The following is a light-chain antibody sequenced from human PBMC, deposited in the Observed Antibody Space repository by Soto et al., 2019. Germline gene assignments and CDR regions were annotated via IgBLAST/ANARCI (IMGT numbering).Light chain of an antibody. CDR1: QSIDSY. Sequence: SQMTQSPSSLSASVGDRVTITCRASQSIDSYLNWYQQKPGQAPKLLIFGATSLQSGVPSRFSGSGFGTDFSLTISSLQPDDIASYYCQQSYRTPRTFGQGTKVEIK. V-gene: IGKV1-39*01. CDR2: GAT. J-gene: IGKJ1*01. CDR3: QQSYRTPRT.